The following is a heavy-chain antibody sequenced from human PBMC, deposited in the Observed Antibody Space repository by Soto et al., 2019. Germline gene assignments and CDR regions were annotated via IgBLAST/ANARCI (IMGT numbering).Heavy chain of an antibody. CDR1: GGSMSNYY. V-gene: IGHV4-4*07. CDR3: ARDRVGSSSFDF. J-gene: IGHJ4*02. D-gene: IGHD6-6*01. CDR2: IYTSGNT. Sequence: LSLTCTVSGGSMSNYYWSWIRQSAGKGLEWIGRIYTSGNTNYNPSLKSRVTMSADTSKNQFSLKMSSVTAADTAVYFCARDRVGSSSFDFWGQGTLVTVSS.